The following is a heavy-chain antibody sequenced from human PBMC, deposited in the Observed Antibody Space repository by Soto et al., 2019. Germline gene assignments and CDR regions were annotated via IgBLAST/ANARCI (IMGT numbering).Heavy chain of an antibody. V-gene: IGHV4-34*01. J-gene: IGHJ5*02. Sequence: SETLSLTCAVYDGSFSGYYWSWIRQPPGKGLEWIGEINHSGSTNYNPSLKSRVTISVGTSKNQFSLKLSSVTAADTAVYYCARGIYCSSTSCYKGGNWFDPWGQGTLVTVSS. D-gene: IGHD2-2*02. CDR3: ARGIYCSSTSCYKGGNWFDP. CDR2: INHSGST. CDR1: DGSFSGYY.